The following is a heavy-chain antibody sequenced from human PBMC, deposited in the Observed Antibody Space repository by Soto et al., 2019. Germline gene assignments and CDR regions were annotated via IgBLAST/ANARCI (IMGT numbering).Heavy chain of an antibody. V-gene: IGHV3-21*01. D-gene: IGHD3-22*01. Sequence: KLGGSLRLSCSASGFTFSIYSMNWLRQAPGKGLEWVSSISSSSSYTYYADSVKGRFTISRDNAKNSLYLQMNSLRAEDTAVYYCARDSDSSGYPDYWGQGTLVTVSS. J-gene: IGHJ4*02. CDR1: GFTFSIYS. CDR2: ISSSSSYT. CDR3: ARDSDSSGYPDY.